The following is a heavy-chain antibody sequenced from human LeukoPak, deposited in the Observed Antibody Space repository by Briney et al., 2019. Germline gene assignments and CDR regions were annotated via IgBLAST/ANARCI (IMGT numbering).Heavy chain of an antibody. D-gene: IGHD3-10*01. CDR3: ATDLHGSLSFDY. V-gene: IGHV1-24*01. Sequence: ASVKVSCKASGYTFTSYDINWVRQAPGKGLEWMGGFDPEDGETIYAQKFQGRVTMTEDTSTDTAYMELSSLRSEDTAVYYCATDLHGSLSFDYWGQGTPVTVSS. CDR1: GYTFTSYD. CDR2: FDPEDGET. J-gene: IGHJ4*02.